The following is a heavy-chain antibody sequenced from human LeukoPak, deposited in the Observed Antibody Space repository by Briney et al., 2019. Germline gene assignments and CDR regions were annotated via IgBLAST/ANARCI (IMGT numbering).Heavy chain of an antibody. D-gene: IGHD6-19*01. CDR3: ARAISSGWFAEYFQH. CDR2: ISPNSGGT. V-gene: IGHV1-2*02. Sequence: GASVKVSCKASGYTFTGYYMHWVRQAPGQGLEWMGWISPNSGGTNYAQKFQGRATMTRDTSISTAYMELSRLRSDDTAVYYCARAISSGWFAEYFQHWGQGTLVTVSS. J-gene: IGHJ1*01. CDR1: GYTFTGYY.